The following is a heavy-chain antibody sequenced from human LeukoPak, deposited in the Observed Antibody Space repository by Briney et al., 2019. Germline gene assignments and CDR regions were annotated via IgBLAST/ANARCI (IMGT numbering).Heavy chain of an antibody. Sequence: ASVKVSCKVSGYTLTELSMHWVRQAPGKGLEWMGGFDPEDGETIYAQKFLGRVTMTEDTSTDTAYMELSSLRSEDTAVYYCATSIVGPTTDAFDIWGQGKMVTVSS. V-gene: IGHV1-24*01. CDR2: FDPEDGET. J-gene: IGHJ3*02. D-gene: IGHD1-26*01. CDR1: GYTLTELS. CDR3: ATSIVGPTTDAFDI.